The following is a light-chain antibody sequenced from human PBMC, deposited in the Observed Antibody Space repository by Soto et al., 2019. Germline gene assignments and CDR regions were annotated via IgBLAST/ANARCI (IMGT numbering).Light chain of an antibody. CDR3: SSYTTTTTLEV. Sequence: QSALTQPASVSGSPGQSIIISCTGTSSDVGGYNYVSWYQHHPGKAPKLMIYEVSNRPSGVSNRFSGSKSGNTASLTISGIQGEDEADYYCSSYTTTTTLEVFGTGTKLTVL. J-gene: IGLJ1*01. CDR2: EVS. V-gene: IGLV2-14*01. CDR1: SSDVGGYNY.